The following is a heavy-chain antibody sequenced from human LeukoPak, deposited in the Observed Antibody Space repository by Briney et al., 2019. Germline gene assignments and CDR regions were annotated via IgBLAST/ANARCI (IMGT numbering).Heavy chain of an antibody. J-gene: IGHJ5*02. Sequence: PSETLSLTCAVYGGSFSGYYWSWIRQPPGKGLEWVAVISDSGGSTYYADSVKGRFTISRDNSKNTLYLQMNSLTAEDTAVYYCVREIGWFDPWGQGTLVTVSS. CDR3: VREIGWFDP. V-gene: IGHV3-23*01. CDR2: ISDSGGST. CDR1: GGSFSGYY.